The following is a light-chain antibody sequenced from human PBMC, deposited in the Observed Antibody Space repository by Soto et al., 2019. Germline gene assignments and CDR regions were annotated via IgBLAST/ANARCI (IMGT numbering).Light chain of an antibody. J-gene: IGLJ3*02. CDR3: SSYTLRNTLVL. CDR1: SSDVGGYNF. V-gene: IGLV2-14*01. CDR2: EVS. Sequence: QSALTQPASVSGSPGQSITISCTGTSSDVGGYNFVSWYQQHPGKAPRLIIYEVSSRPSGVSYRFSGSKSGNTASLTISGLQAEDEADYYCSSYTLRNTLVLFGGGPKVTVL.